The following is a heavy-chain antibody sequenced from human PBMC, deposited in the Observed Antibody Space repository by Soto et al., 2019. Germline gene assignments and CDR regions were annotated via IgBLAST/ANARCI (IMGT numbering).Heavy chain of an antibody. D-gene: IGHD6-19*01. CDR1: GFTVSGND. CDR2: IGSSGRAI. CDR3: ASHHSSGWLYFDA. J-gene: IGHJ4*02. Sequence: QLQLLESGGDLVKPGGSLRLSCAASGFTVSGNDLSWIRQAPGKGLEWVSSIGSSGRAIYYADSVKGRFTISRDNTKDSLYLHMRSLRADDTAIYYCASHHSSGWLYFDAWGQGTLVTVSS. V-gene: IGHV3-11*01.